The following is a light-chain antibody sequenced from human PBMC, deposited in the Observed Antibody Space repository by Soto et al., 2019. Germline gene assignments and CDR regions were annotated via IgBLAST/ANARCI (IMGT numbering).Light chain of an antibody. CDR1: QTVATN. J-gene: IGKJ4*01. V-gene: IGKV3D-15*01. CDR2: ASS. CDR3: QQYYQWGLS. Sequence: VMTQSPAKLSVSPGEGVTLFCRASQTVATNLAWYQLKPGQAPRLLIYASSTRATGIPATFSGSGSGTQFSLAISSLQSEDSAVYYSQQYYQWGLSFGGGTKVEI.